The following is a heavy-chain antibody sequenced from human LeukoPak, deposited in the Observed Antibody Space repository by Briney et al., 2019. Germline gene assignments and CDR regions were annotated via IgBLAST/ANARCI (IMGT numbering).Heavy chain of an antibody. Sequence: SETLSLTCTVSGGSISNYYWSWIRQPAGKGLEWIGHICTIESTNYNPSLKSRVTMSIDTSKNQFSLNLTSVTAADTAVYYCARDPGYLFVSGDWGQGILVTVSS. V-gene: IGHV4-4*07. CDR2: ICTIEST. CDR3: ARDPGYLFVSGD. CDR1: GGSISNYY. J-gene: IGHJ4*02. D-gene: IGHD3-10*01.